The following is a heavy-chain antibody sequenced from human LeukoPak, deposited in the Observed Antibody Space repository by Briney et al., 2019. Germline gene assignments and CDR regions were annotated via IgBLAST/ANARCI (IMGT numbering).Heavy chain of an antibody. V-gene: IGHV1-46*01. CDR3: ARTIYCSGGRCYWEGMDV. J-gene: IGHJ6*02. Sequence: ASVKVSCKASGYTFTTYFIHWVRQAPGQGLEWMGIINPSDGTTSYAQKFQGRVTVTRDTSTSTVYMALSGLRFEDTAVYYCARTIYCSGGRCYWEGMDVWGQGTTVTVSS. D-gene: IGHD2-15*01. CDR1: GYTFTTYF. CDR2: INPSDGTT.